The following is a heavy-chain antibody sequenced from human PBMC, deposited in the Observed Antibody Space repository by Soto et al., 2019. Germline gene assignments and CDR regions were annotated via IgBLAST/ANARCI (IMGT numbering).Heavy chain of an antibody. D-gene: IGHD3-3*01. CDR3: ANSALGSIRFLEWFGHPDPPSGFYYYGMDV. J-gene: IGHJ6*02. Sequence: GGSLRLSCAASGFTFSSYAMSWVRQAPGKGLEWVSAISGSGGSTYYADSVKGRFTISRDNSKNTLYLQMNSLRAEDTAVYYCANSALGSIRFLEWFGHPDPPSGFYYYGMDVWGQGTTVTVS. CDR2: ISGSGGST. CDR1: GFTFSSYA. V-gene: IGHV3-23*01.